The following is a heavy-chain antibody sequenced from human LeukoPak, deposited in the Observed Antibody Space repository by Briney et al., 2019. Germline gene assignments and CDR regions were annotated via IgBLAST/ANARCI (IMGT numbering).Heavy chain of an antibody. CDR2: ISSSGSTI. D-gene: IGHD5-24*01. CDR1: GFTFSEYY. Sequence: KPGGSLRLSCAASGFTFSEYYMSWIHQAPGKGLEWDSYISSSGSTIYYADSVKGRFTISRDNDKNSLYLQMNRLRAEDTAVYYCARLTRWLQAYYFDYRGQGTLVTVSS. CDR3: ARLTRWLQAYYFDY. J-gene: IGHJ4*02. V-gene: IGHV3-11*01.